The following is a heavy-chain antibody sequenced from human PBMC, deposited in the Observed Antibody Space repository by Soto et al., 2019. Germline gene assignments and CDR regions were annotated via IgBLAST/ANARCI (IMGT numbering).Heavy chain of an antibody. CDR3: ARTDNRDI. J-gene: IGHJ3*02. CDR2: INSDGTTT. V-gene: IGHV3-74*01. D-gene: IGHD1-20*01. CDR1: GFTLSGYW. Sequence: EVQLVESGGGVVQPGGSLRLSCAASGFTLSGYWMHWVRQGAGKGLVWVSRINSDGTTTSYADSVKGRFIISRDNAKNTLYLQMNSLRAEDTALYYCARTDNRDIWGLGTMVTVSS.